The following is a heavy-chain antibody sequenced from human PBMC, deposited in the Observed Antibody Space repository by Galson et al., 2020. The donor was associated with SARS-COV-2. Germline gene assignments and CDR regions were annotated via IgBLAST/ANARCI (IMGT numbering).Heavy chain of an antibody. J-gene: IGHJ5*02. CDR3: ATGPGEAVAGWFDP. D-gene: IGHD6-19*01. Sequence: ASVKVSCKVSGYTLTELSMHWVRQAPGKGLEWMGGFDPEDGETIYAQKFQGRVTMTEDTSTDTAYMELSSLRSEETAVYYCATGPGEAVAGWFDPWGQGTLVTVSS. CDR1: GYTLTELS. CDR2: FDPEDGET. V-gene: IGHV1-24*01.